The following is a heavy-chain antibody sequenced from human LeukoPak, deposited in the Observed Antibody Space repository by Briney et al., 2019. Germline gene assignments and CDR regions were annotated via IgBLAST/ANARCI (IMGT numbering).Heavy chain of an antibody. D-gene: IGHD5-24*01. CDR1: GGSFSGYY. CDR2: INHSGST. Sequence: SETLSLTCAVYGGSFSGYYWSWIRQPPGKGLEWIGEINHSGSTNYNPSLKSRVTISVDTSKNQFSLKLSSVTAADTAVYYCARNVSEKTTMSRTEATNWFDPWGQGTLVTVSS. V-gene: IGHV4-34*01. CDR3: ARNVSEKTTMSRTEATNWFDP. J-gene: IGHJ5*02.